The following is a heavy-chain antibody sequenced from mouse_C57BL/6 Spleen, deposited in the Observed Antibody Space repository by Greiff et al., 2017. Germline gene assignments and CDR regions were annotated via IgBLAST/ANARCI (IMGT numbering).Heavy chain of an antibody. J-gene: IGHJ4*01. CDR1: GYTFTDYN. Sequence: VQLQQSGPELVKPGASVKIPCKASGYTFTDYNMDWVKQSHGKSLEWIGDINPNSGGTIYNQKFKGKATLTVDKSSSTAYMELRSLTSEDTAVYYCAAGTGAMDYWGQGTSVTVSS. D-gene: IGHD4-1*01. CDR2: INPNSGGT. CDR3: AAGTGAMDY. V-gene: IGHV1-18*01.